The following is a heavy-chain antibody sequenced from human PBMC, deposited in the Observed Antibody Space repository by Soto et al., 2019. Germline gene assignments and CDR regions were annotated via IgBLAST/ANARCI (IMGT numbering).Heavy chain of an antibody. V-gene: IGHV3-30*18. J-gene: IGHJ4*02. CDR1: GFTFSSYG. CDR2: ISYDGSDK. Sequence: QVQLVESGGGVVQPGRSLRLSCAASGFTFSSYGMHWVRQAPGKGLEWVAVISYDGSDKHYADSVKGRITISRDNSKNTLYLQMNSLRGGDTAVYYCAKDSLPYSSGWPFDYWGQGTLVTVSS. CDR3: AKDSLPYSSGWPFDY. D-gene: IGHD6-19*01.